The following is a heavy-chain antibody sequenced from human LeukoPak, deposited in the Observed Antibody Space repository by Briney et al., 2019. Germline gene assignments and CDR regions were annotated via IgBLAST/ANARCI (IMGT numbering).Heavy chain of an antibody. D-gene: IGHD1-26*01. CDR3: ARGSGSYFDY. J-gene: IGHJ4*02. CDR1: GGSISSGGYS. V-gene: IGHV4-61*08. Sequence: SETLSLTCAVFGGSISSGGYSWSWIRQPPGKGLEWIGYIYYSGSTNYNPSLKSRVTISVDTSKNQFSLKLSSVTAADTAVYYCARGSGSYFDYWGQGTLVTVSS. CDR2: IYYSGST.